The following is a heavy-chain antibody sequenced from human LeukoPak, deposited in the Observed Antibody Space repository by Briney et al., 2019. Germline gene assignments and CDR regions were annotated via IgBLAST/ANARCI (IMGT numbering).Heavy chain of an antibody. Sequence: TGGSLRLSCAASGFTFSSYAMSWVRQAPGKGLEWVSAISGSGGSTYYADSVKGRFTISRDNSKNTLYLQMNSLRAADTAVYYCATRYDSSGYYTYYFDYWGQGTLVTVSS. CDR3: ATRYDSSGYYTYYFDY. V-gene: IGHV3-23*01. D-gene: IGHD3-22*01. CDR2: ISGSGGST. CDR1: GFTFSSYA. J-gene: IGHJ4*02.